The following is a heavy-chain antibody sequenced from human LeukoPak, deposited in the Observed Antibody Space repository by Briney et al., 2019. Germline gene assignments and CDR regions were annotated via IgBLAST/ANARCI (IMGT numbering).Heavy chain of an antibody. J-gene: IGHJ4*02. Sequence: GGSLRLSCAASGFTFSSYWMSWVRQAPGKGLEWVAVISYDGSNKYYADSVKGRFTISRDNSKNTLYLQMNSLRAEDTAVYYCAKDRGIAVAGTLDYWGQGTLVTVSS. CDR2: ISYDGSNK. CDR3: AKDRGIAVAGTLDY. CDR1: GFTFSSYW. V-gene: IGHV3-30*18. D-gene: IGHD6-19*01.